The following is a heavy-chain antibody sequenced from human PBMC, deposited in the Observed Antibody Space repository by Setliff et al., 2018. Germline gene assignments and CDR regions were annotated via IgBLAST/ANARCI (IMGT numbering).Heavy chain of an antibody. V-gene: IGHV3-66*02. CDR1: GVKFNTLW. Sequence: PGGSLRLSCEASGVKFNTLWMSWVRQAPGKGLELVSMIYNGGSGTYYIDSVKGRFIISRDNSKNTLYLQMNRLRREDTAVYFCAMEAGFWAHYEYYMDVWGKGTTVTVS. J-gene: IGHJ6*03. CDR2: IYNGGSGT. CDR3: AMEAGFWAHYEYYMDV. D-gene: IGHD3-22*01.